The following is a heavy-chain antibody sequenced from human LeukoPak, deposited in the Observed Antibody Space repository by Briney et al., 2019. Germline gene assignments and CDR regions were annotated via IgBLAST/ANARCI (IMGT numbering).Heavy chain of an antibody. CDR1: GFTFRSYA. V-gene: IGHV3-23*01. J-gene: IGHJ3*02. CDR3: AKDQYGEAFDI. Sequence: GGSLRLSCAASGFTFRSYAMNWVRQAPGKGLEWISAISGSGSATYYADSVKGRFTISRDNSKNTLYMQMNSLRAEDTAVYYCAKDQYGEAFDIWGPGTMVTVSS. CDR2: ISGSGSAT. D-gene: IGHD4-17*01.